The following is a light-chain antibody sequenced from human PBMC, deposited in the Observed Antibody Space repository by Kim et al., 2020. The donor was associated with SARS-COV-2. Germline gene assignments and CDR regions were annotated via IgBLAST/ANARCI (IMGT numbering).Light chain of an antibody. CDR1: QDIGDF. CDR2: VAS. Sequence: DIQMTQSPSSLSASVGDRVTITCRASQDIGDFLAWYQHKPGKVPKLLIYVASTLQSGVPSRFSGSGSGTYFTLTISSLQPEDVATYYCQRYNSVPLPFGGGTKVDIK. V-gene: IGKV1-27*01. J-gene: IGKJ4*01. CDR3: QRYNSVPLP.